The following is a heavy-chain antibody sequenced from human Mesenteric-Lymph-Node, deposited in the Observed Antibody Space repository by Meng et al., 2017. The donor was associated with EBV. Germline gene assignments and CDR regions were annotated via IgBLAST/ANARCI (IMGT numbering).Heavy chain of an antibody. CDR3: ERDRYSGTYYRLDY. CDR1: GFSLSSYG. CDR2: IWYDGTNK. D-gene: IGHD1-26*01. V-gene: IGHV3-33*01. J-gene: IGHJ4*02. Sequence: QVVLGESGGGVVQPGRSLTLSFASFGFSLSSYGMRWVRQAPGKGLEWVTVIWYDGTNKFYADSVKGRFTISRDNSKNTLYLKMNSLRAEDTAVYDCERDRYSGTYYRLDYWGQGTLVTVSS.